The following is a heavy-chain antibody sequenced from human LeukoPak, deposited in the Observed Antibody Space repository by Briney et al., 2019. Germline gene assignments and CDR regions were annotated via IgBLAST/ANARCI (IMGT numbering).Heavy chain of an antibody. Sequence: GGSLRLSCAASGFTFSSYEMNWVRQAPGKGLEWVSYISSSGSTIYYADSVKGRFTISRDNTKNTLYLQMNSLRSEDTAVYFCARVGVTAATADYWGQGTLVTVSS. V-gene: IGHV3-48*03. J-gene: IGHJ4*02. D-gene: IGHD6-25*01. CDR2: ISSSGSTI. CDR1: GFTFSSYE. CDR3: ARVGVTAATADY.